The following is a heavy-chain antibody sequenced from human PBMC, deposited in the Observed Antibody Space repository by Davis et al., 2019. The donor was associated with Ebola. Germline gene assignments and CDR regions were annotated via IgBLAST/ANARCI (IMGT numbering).Heavy chain of an antibody. D-gene: IGHD4-17*01. CDR1: GFTFSPYY. Sequence: PGGSLRLSCAASGFTFSPYYMSWIRQTPGKGLEWVSYISSSGTTIYYADSVKGRFTISRDNAKNSLYLQMNSLRAEDTAVYYCARDTDEDGGTTTFDFWGQGTLVTVSS. CDR2: ISSSGTTI. CDR3: ARDTDEDGGTTTFDF. V-gene: IGHV3-11*01. J-gene: IGHJ4*02.